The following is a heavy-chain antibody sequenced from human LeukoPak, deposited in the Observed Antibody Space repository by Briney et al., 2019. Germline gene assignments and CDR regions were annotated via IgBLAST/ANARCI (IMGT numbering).Heavy chain of an antibody. J-gene: IGHJ5*02. CDR3: TKDPNGDYVGAFDP. CDR2: ITGGHYPT. V-gene: IGHV3-23*01. Sequence: GGSLRLSCAASGFSFSSFAMTWVRQAPGKGLEWVSSITGGHYPTYNTDSVKGRFTISRDNSKNTLYLQMNSLRADDAAVYYCTKDPNGDYVGAFDPWGQGTLVTVSS. CDR1: GFSFSSFA. D-gene: IGHD4-17*01.